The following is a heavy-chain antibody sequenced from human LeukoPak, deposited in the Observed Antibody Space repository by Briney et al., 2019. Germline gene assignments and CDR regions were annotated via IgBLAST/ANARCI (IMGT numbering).Heavy chain of an antibody. CDR2: MSGSGGGT. D-gene: IGHD3-22*01. V-gene: IGHV3-23*01. CDR1: GIALSNYG. J-gene: IGHJ4*02. CDR3: AKRGVVIRVILVGFYKEAYYFDS. Sequence: GGSLRLSCAVSGIALSNYGMSWVRKAPGKGLEWVAGMSGSGGGTNYADSVKGRFTVSRDNSKNTLYLQMKSLRAEDTAVYFCAKRGVVIRVILVGFYKEAYYFDSWGQGALVTVSS.